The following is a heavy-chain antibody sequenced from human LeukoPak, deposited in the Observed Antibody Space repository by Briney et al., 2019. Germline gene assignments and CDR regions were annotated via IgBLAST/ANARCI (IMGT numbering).Heavy chain of an antibody. V-gene: IGHV4-4*07. CDR1: GGSVSSSY. D-gene: IGHD6-19*01. CDR3: ARDSQQWLVGLLFDY. Sequence: SETLSLTCTVSGGSVSSSYWSWIRQPAGMRLEWIGRIHSSSSTNYNPSLKSRVTMSLDTSKNQFSLRLSSVTAADTAVYYCARDSQQWLVGLLFDYWGQGTLVTVSS. CDR2: IHSSSST. J-gene: IGHJ4*02.